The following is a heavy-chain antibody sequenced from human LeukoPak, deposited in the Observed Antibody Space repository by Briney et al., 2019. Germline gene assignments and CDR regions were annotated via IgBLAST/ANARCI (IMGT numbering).Heavy chain of an antibody. V-gene: IGHV3-48*03. CDR1: GFTFSTYE. D-gene: IGHD3-10*01. CDR2: ISTSGRTI. J-gene: IGHJ3*02. CDR3: ASYIRAPFDI. Sequence: SGGSLRLSCEASGFTFSTYEMNWVRQAPGRGREWVSYISTSGRTIYYADSAKGRFTISRDNAKNSLYLQMNSLRAEDTAVYYCASYIRAPFDIWGQGTMVTISS.